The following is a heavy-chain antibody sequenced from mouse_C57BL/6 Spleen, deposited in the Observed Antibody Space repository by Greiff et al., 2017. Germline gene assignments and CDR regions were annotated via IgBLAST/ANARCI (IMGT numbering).Heavy chain of an antibody. Sequence: VKLQESGPELVTPGDSVKISCKASGFAFSSSWMNWVKQRPGKGLEWIGRIYPGDGDTNYNGKFTGKATLTADNTSSTAYMQLSSLTSEDSAVYVYARFPAYYSDGYAMDYWGQGTSVTVSS. J-gene: IGHJ4*01. CDR2: IYPGDGDT. D-gene: IGHD2-12*01. V-gene: IGHV1-82*01. CDR3: ARFPAYYSDGYAMDY. CDR1: GFAFSSSW.